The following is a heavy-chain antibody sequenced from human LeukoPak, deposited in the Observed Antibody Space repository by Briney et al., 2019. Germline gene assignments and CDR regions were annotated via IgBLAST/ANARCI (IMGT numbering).Heavy chain of an antibody. V-gene: IGHV1-69*06. CDR3: TRGGAVCVWGSYRYTGWFEP. CDR2: IIPIFGTA. Sequence: SVKVSCKASGGTFSSYAISWVRQAPGQGLEWMGGIIPIFGTAKYAQKFQGRVTITADKSTSTAYMELSSLRSEDTAVYYCTRGGAVCVWGSYRYTGWFEPWAQGTRFTVSS. D-gene: IGHD3-16*02. CDR1: GGTFSSYA. J-gene: IGHJ5*02.